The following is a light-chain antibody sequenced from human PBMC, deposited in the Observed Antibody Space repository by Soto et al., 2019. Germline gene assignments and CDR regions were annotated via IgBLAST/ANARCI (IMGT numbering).Light chain of an antibody. CDR2: DAS. J-gene: IGKJ1*01. Sequence: DIQMTQSPSTLSSSLGGRVTITCRASQTISSWLAWYQQKPGKAPELLIYDASTLESGVPSRFSGSGSGTEFSLTISSLQTDDFATFYCQQYSSFSRTFGQGTKVDIK. CDR1: QTISSW. V-gene: IGKV1-5*01. CDR3: QQYSSFSRT.